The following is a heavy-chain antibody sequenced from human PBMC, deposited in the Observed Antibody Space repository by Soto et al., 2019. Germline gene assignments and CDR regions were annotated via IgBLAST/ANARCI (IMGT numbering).Heavy chain of an antibody. CDR1: GITLSDNY. CDR2: ISNSDYTT. D-gene: IGHD2-8*01. CDR3: ASGKWSLDY. J-gene: IGHJ4*02. V-gene: IGHV3-11*01. Sequence: QVHLVASGGGLVKPGGSLRLSCVASGITLSDNYMTWIRQAPGKGLEWLSYISNSDYTTYYADSVKGRFTISRDNAKNSLYLLLNGLRLEDTAVYYCASGKWSLDYWGQGILVTVSS.